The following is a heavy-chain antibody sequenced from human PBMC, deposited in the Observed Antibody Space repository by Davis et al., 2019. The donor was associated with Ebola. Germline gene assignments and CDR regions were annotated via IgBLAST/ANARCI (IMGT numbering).Heavy chain of an antibody. D-gene: IGHD3-16*02. CDR1: GFTFSSYW. J-gene: IGHJ3*02. CDR3: ARGRDYVWGRYRDHAFDI. Sequence: HTGGSLRLSCAASGFTFSSYWMHWVRQAPGKGLEWVSRINSDGSSTCYADSVKGRFTISRDNAKNTLYLQMNSLRAEDTAVYYCARGRDYVWGRYRDHAFDIWGQGTMVTVSS. V-gene: IGHV3-74*01. CDR2: INSDGSST.